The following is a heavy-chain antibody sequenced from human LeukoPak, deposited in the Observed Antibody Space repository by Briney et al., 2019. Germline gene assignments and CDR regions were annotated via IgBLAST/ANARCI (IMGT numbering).Heavy chain of an antibody. D-gene: IGHD5-24*01. CDR3: ARDKEEMATIFDY. CDR1: GFTFSSYS. J-gene: IGHJ4*02. V-gene: IGHV3-21*01. CDR2: ISRSSSYI. Sequence: GGSLRLSCAASGFTFSSYSMNWVRQAPGKGLEWVSSISRSSSYIYYADSVKGRLTISRDNAKNSLYLQMNSLRAEDTAVYYCARDKEEMATIFDYWGQGTLVTVSS.